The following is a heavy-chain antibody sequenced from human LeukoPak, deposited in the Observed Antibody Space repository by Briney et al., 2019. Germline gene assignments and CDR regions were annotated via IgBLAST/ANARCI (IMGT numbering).Heavy chain of an antibody. CDR2: ISPYNDNT. Sequence: ASVKVSCKASGYTFTSFGISWVRQVPGQGFEWMGWISPYNDNTNYAQKFPGRVTMTTDTSTSTDFMELRGLRSDDTAVYYCAREPSGLLFDYWGQGTLVTVSS. CDR1: GYTFTSFG. V-gene: IGHV1-18*01. CDR3: AREPSGLLFDY. J-gene: IGHJ4*02. D-gene: IGHD6-25*01.